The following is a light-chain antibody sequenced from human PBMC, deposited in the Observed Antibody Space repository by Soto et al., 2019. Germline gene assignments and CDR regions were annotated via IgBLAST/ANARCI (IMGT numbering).Light chain of an antibody. CDR3: GTCDSSLSPGLYV. J-gene: IGLJ1*01. CDR1: SSNIGNNY. CDR2: ENN. Sequence: QSVLTQPPSVSAAPGQKVTISCSGSSSNIGNNYVSWYQQLPGTAPKLLIYENNKRPSGIPDRFSGSKSGTSATLGITGLQTGDEAYYYCGTCDSSLSPGLYVFGTGTNVTVL. V-gene: IGLV1-51*02.